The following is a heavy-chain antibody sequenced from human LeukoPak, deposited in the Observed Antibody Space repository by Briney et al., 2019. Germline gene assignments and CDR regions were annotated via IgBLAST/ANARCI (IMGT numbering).Heavy chain of an antibody. CDR3: ARGGAARLHYYYYMDV. CDR2: INPNSGGT. D-gene: IGHD6-6*01. CDR1: GYTFTGYY. Sequence: ASVKVSCKASGYTFTGYYMHWVRQAPGQGLEWMGWINPNSGGTNYAQKFQGRVTMTRDTSISTAYMELSRLRSDDTAVYYCARGGAARLHYYYYMDVWGKGTTVTVSS. V-gene: IGHV1-2*02. J-gene: IGHJ6*03.